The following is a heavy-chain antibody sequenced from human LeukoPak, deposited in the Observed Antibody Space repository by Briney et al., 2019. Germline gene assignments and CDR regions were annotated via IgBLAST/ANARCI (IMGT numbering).Heavy chain of an antibody. J-gene: IGHJ4*02. CDR1: GFTFSHYA. D-gene: IGHD3-22*01. V-gene: IGHV3-30*18. CDR2: ISYDGSNT. Sequence: LTGGSLRLSCAASGFTFSHYAMHWVRQAPGKGLDWVSVISYDGSNTYYADSVKGRFTISRDNPKNTLYLQMNSLRAEDTAVYYCAKDSGGTHYYDSSAYGRTNNFDYWGQGTLITVSS. CDR3: AKDSGGTHYYDSSAYGRTNNFDY.